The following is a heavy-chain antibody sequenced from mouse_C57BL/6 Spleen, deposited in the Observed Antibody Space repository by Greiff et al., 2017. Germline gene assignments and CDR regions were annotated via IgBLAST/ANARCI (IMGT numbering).Heavy chain of an antibody. D-gene: IGHD2-3*01. CDR1: GYTFTSYW. V-gene: IGHV1-52*01. CDR3: ARRGNDGYYGAY. CDR2: IDPSDSET. J-gene: IGHJ3*01. Sequence: VQLQQPGAELVRPGSSVKLSCKASGYTFTSYWMHWVKQRPIQGLEWIGNIDPSDSETHYNQKFKDKATLTVDKSSSTAYMQLSSLTSEDSAVXYCARRGNDGYYGAYWGQGTLVTVSA.